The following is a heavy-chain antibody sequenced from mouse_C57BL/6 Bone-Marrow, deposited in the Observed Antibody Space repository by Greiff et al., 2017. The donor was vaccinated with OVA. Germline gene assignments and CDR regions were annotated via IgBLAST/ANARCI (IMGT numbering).Heavy chain of an antibody. CDR2: INPGSGGT. CDR3: AITTVAGFDY. Sequence: QVHVKQSGAELVRPGTSVKVSCKASGYAFPNYLIEWVKQRPGQGLEWIGVINPGSGGTNYNEKFKGKATLTADKSSSTAYMQLSSLTSEDSAVYFCAITTVAGFDYWGQGTTLTVSS. CDR1: GYAFPNYL. V-gene: IGHV1-54*01. D-gene: IGHD1-1*01. J-gene: IGHJ2*01.